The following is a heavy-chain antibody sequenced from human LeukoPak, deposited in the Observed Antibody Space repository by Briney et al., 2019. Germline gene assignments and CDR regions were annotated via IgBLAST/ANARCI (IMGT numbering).Heavy chain of an antibody. CDR3: ARVRLADERAWAY. J-gene: IGHJ4*02. V-gene: IGHV1-2*02. CDR1: GYTFSDFY. Sequence: GASVKVSCKAPGYTFSDFYIHWVRRAPGQGLEYVGWITPKSGDTYSPQRFQGRVTMTRDASISTAYMELSSLRSDDTAVYFCARVRLADERAWAYWGQGTLVTVSS. D-gene: IGHD3-3*02. CDR2: ITPKSGDT.